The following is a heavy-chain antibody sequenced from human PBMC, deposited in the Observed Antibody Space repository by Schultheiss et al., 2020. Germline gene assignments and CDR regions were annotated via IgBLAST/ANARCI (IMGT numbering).Heavy chain of an antibody. CDR1: GFTFSSYG. Sequence: GGSLRLSCAASGFTFSSYGMHWVRQAPGKGLEWVAVIWYDGSNKYYADSVKGRFTISRDNSKNTLYLQMGSLRAEDMAVYYCAREIWGQWLVLDYWGQGTLVNVYS. D-gene: IGHD6-19*01. CDR3: AREIWGQWLVLDY. V-gene: IGHV3-33*01. CDR2: IWYDGSNK. J-gene: IGHJ4*02.